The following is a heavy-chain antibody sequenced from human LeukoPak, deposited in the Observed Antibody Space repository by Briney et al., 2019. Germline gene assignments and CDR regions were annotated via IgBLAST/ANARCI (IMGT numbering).Heavy chain of an antibody. CDR3: ARAPGYCSGGSCYFYYFDY. J-gene: IGHJ4*02. V-gene: IGHV3-21*06. Sequence: GGSLRLSCAASGFIFSAYNMNWVRQAPGKGLEWVSFISSGSSYIYYADSVKGRFTISRDNAKNSLYLQMNSLRAEDTAVYYCARAPGYCSGGSCYFYYFDYWGQGTLVTVSS. D-gene: IGHD2-15*01. CDR2: ISSGSSYI. CDR1: GFIFSAYN.